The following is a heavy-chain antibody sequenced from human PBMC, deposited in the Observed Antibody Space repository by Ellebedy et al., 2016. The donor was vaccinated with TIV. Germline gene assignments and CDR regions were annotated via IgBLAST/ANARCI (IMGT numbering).Heavy chain of an antibody. Sequence: GSLRLSCAVYGGSFSGYYWSWIRQPPGKGLEWIGEINHSGSTNYNPSLKSRVTISVDTSKNQFSLKLSSVTAADTAVYYCAGGITIFGVVINWGQGTLVTVSS. V-gene: IGHV4-34*01. D-gene: IGHD3-3*01. CDR3: AGGITIFGVVIN. CDR2: INHSGST. CDR1: GGSFSGYY. J-gene: IGHJ4*02.